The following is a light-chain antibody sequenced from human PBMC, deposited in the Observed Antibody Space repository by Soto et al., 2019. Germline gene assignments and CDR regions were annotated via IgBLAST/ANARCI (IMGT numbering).Light chain of an antibody. J-gene: IGKJ1*01. CDR1: QSTNNL. CDR2: DAS. V-gene: IGKV1-5*01. Sequence: DVQMTQSPSTPSASVGDRVTITCRARQSTNNLSAWYQQQAGQAPKFLIYDASTLESGVPSRFSGSGSGTEFTLTISSLQPDDFATYYCQHYNSYSEAFGQGTRWIS. CDR3: QHYNSYSEA.